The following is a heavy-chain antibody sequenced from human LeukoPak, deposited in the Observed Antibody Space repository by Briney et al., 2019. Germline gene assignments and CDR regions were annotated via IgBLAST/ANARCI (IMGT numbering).Heavy chain of an antibody. J-gene: IGHJ4*02. CDR2: ISAYNGNT. D-gene: IGHD3-3*01. CDR3: ARERTYYDFWSGYPKLDY. Sequence: ASVTVSCTASGYTFTSYGISWVRQAPGQGLEWMGWISAYNGNTNYAQKLQGRVAMTTDTSTSTAYMELRSLRSDDTAVYYCARERTYYDFWSGYPKLDYWGQGTLVTVSS. V-gene: IGHV1-18*01. CDR1: GYTFTSYG.